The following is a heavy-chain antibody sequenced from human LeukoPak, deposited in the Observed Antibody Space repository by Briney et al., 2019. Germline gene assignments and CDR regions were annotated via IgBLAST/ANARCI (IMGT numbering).Heavy chain of an antibody. CDR2: INHSGST. V-gene: IGHV4-34*01. CDR1: GGSFSGYY. CDR3: ARVEYSSGWYFDY. Sequence: TSETLSLTCAVYGGSFSGYYWSWIRQPPGKGLEWIGEINHSGSTSYNPSLKSRVTISVDTSKNQFSLKLSSVTAADTAVYYCARVEYSSGWYFDYWGQGTLVTVSS. J-gene: IGHJ4*02. D-gene: IGHD6-19*01.